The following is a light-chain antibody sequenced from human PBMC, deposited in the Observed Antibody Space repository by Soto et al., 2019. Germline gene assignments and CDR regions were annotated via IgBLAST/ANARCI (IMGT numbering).Light chain of an antibody. J-gene: IGKJ3*01. CDR3: QQYQNFPST. Sequence: QMTQSPSTLSASVGDRVTITCRASQSIASWLAWYQQKPGKAPKLLIYDASDLESGVPSRFSGSGSGTEFTLSINGLQTDDIATYYCQQYQNFPSTLGHGTKVDIK. CDR2: DAS. CDR1: QSIASW. V-gene: IGKV1-5*01.